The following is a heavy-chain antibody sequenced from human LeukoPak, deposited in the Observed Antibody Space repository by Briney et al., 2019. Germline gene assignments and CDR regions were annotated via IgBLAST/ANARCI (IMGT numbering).Heavy chain of an antibody. Sequence: GGSLRLSCAASGFTFSSYWMSWVRQAPGKGLEWVANIKQDGSEKYYVDSVKGRFTISRDNAKNSLYLQMNSLRAEDTAVYYCARVGELLPDQKPLNLDYWGQGTLVTVSS. CDR3: ARVGELLPDQKPLNLDY. CDR2: IKQDGSEK. D-gene: IGHD1-26*01. V-gene: IGHV3-7*01. CDR1: GFTFSSYW. J-gene: IGHJ4*02.